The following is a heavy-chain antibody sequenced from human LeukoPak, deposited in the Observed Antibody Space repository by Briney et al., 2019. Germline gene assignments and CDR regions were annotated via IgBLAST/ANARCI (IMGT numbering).Heavy chain of an antibody. V-gene: IGHV5-51*01. Sequence: GESLKISCKGSGYSLTSYWIGWVRQMPGKCLDWMGIIYPGDSDTRYSPSFQGQVTISADKSISTPYLQWSSLKASETAMYYCARSFDYYDSSGYYLPFDYWGQGTLVTVSS. CDR3: ARSFDYYDSSGYYLPFDY. D-gene: IGHD3-22*01. CDR2: IYPGDSDT. J-gene: IGHJ4*02. CDR1: GYSLTSYW.